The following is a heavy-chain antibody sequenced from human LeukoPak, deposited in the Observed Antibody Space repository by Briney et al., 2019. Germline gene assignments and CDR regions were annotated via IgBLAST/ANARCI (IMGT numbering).Heavy chain of an antibody. CDR3: ARHERSGLRFFYYYGMDV. V-gene: IGHV4-39*01. J-gene: IGHJ6*02. Sequence: PSETQSLTCTVSGGSISSSSYYWGWIRQPPGKGLEWIGSLYYSGSTYYNPSLKSRVTISVDTSKNQFSLKLSSVTAADTAVYYCARHERSGLRFFYYYGMDVWGQGTTVTVSS. CDR2: LYYSGST. D-gene: IGHD4-17*01. CDR1: GGSISSSSYY.